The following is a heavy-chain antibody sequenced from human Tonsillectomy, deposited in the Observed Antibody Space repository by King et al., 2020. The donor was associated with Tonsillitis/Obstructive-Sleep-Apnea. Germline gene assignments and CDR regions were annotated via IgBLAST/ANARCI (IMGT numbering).Heavy chain of an antibody. D-gene: IGHD3-9*01. Sequence: VQLVESGGGLVKPGGSLRLSCAASGFTFSDYYMSWIRQAPGKGREWVSYISSSSSYTNYADSVKGRFTISRDNAKNSLYLQMNSLRAEDTAVYYCARSYSDILTGVDYWGQGTLVTVSS. CDR3: ARSYSDILTGVDY. CDR2: ISSSSSYT. CDR1: GFTFSDYY. J-gene: IGHJ4*02. V-gene: IGHV3-11*05.